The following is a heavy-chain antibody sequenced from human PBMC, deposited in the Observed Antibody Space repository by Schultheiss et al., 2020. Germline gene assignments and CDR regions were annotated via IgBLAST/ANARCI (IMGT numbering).Heavy chain of an antibody. V-gene: IGHV1-8*02. Sequence: ASVKVSCKASGYTFTSYGISWVRQAPGQGLEWMGWMNPNSGNTGYAQKFQGRVTMTRNTSISTAYMELSSLRSEDTAVYYCAREYGDWDQGDYYYYMDVWGKGTTVTVS. CDR1: GYTFTSYG. CDR2: MNPNSGNT. D-gene: IGHD4-17*01. J-gene: IGHJ6*03. CDR3: AREYGDWDQGDYYYYMDV.